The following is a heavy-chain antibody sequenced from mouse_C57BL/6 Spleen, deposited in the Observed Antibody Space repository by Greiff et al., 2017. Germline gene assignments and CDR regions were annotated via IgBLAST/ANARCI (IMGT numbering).Heavy chain of an antibody. CDR3: TTDDSYAMDY. CDR2: IDPEGGDT. V-gene: IGHV14-1*01. J-gene: IGHJ4*01. Sequence: EVQLQQSGAELVRPGASVKLSCTASGFNIKDYYMHWVKLRPEQGLEWIGRIDPEGGDTEYAPTFQGKATMTADTSSNTAYLHLSSLTSEDTAVYYCTTDDSYAMDYWGQGTSVTVSS. CDR1: GFNIKDYY. D-gene: IGHD2-12*01.